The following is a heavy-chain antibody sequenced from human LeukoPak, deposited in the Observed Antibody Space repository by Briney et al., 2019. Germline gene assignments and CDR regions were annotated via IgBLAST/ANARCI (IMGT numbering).Heavy chain of an antibody. CDR2: IYTSGST. D-gene: IGHD2-21*02. J-gene: IGHJ6*03. CDR3: ARTYCGGDCRYYYMDV. V-gene: IGHV4-4*07. Sequence: SETLSLTCTVSGGSISSYYWSRIRQPAGKGLEWIGRIYTSGSTNYNPSLKSRVTMSVDTSKNQFSLRLSSVTAADTAVYYCARTYCGGDCRYYYMDVWGKGTTVTVSS. CDR1: GGSISSYY.